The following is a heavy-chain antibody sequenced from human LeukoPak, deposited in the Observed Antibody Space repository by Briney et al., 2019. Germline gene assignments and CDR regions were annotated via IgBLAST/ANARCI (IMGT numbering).Heavy chain of an antibody. CDR3: ARDSYCSTTSCYMDY. V-gene: IGHV3-11*04. CDR1: GFTFSDYY. J-gene: IGHJ4*02. CDR2: ISSSGSTI. D-gene: IGHD2-2*02. Sequence: GGSLRLSCAASGFTFSDYYMSWIRQAPGKGLEWVSYISSSGSTIYYADSVKGRFTISRDNAKNSLYLQMNSLRAEDTAVYYCARDSYCSTTSCYMDYWGQGTLVTVSS.